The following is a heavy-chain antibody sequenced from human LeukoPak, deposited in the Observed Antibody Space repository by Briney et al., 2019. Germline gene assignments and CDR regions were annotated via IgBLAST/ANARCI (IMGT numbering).Heavy chain of an antibody. D-gene: IGHD3-10*01. J-gene: IGHJ5*02. Sequence: GASVKVSCKASGGTFSSYAISWVRQAPGQGLEWMGRIIPILGIANYAQKFQGRVTITADKSTSTAYMELSSLRSEDTAVYYCARAFYGSGSYYIGWFDPWGQGTLVTVSS. CDR2: IIPILGIA. V-gene: IGHV1-69*04. CDR1: GGTFSSYA. CDR3: ARAFYGSGSYYIGWFDP.